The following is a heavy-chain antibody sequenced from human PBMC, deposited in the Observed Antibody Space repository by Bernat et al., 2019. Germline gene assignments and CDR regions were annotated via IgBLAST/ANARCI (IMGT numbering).Heavy chain of an antibody. D-gene: IGHD4-17*01. Sequence: QVQLVESGGGLVKPGVSLRLSCAASGFTFSDYYMSWIRQAPGKGLEWVSYISSSSYTNYADSVKGRFTISRDNAKNSLYLQMNSLRAEDTAVYYCARDARDPPDDYGDYWDRGYWGQGTLVTVSS. V-gene: IGHV3-11*05. CDR2: ISSSSYT. CDR3: ARDARDPPDDYGDYWDRGY. J-gene: IGHJ4*02. CDR1: GFTFSDYY.